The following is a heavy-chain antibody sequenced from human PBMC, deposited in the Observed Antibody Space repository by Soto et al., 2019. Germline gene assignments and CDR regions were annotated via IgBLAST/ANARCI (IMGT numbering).Heavy chain of an antibody. CDR2: INPHSGST. CDR1: GYTFTGYY. Sequence: ASVKVSCKASGYTFTGYYMHWVRQAPGQGLEWMGWINPHSGSTNYAQKFQGWVTMTTDTATSTAYLEVRNLRSDDTAVYYCARYLWGSGNYYFHWFDPWGQGTPVTVSS. CDR3: ARYLWGSGNYYFHWFDP. J-gene: IGHJ5*02. V-gene: IGHV1-2*04. D-gene: IGHD1-26*01.